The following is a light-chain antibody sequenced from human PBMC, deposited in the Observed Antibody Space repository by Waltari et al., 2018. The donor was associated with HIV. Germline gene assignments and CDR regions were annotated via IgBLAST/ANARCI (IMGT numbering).Light chain of an antibody. CDR2: GAS. CDR3: QQYNNWTPTWT. J-gene: IGKJ1*01. V-gene: IGKV3-15*01. CDR1: QSVSSN. Sequence: EIVMTQPPATLSVSPGERATLSCRASQSVSSNLAWYQQKPGQAPRLLIYGASTRATGIPARFSGSGSGTEFTLTISSLQSEDFAVYYCQQYNNWTPTWTFGQGTKVEIK.